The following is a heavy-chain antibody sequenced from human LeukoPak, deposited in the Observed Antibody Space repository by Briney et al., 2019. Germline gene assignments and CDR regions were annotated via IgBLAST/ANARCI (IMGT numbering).Heavy chain of an antibody. CDR1: GFAFSNYN. D-gene: IGHD4-23*01. V-gene: IGHV3-21*01. Sequence: GGSLRLSCAASGFAFSNYNMNWVRQGPGKGLEWVASITTSYYESAYYADSMKGRFTISRDNAKNSLYLQMDSLRAEDTAVYYCASTYGGTTYYYYYMDIWGKGTTVTVSS. CDR2: ITTSYYESA. J-gene: IGHJ6*03. CDR3: ASTYGGTTYYYYYMDI.